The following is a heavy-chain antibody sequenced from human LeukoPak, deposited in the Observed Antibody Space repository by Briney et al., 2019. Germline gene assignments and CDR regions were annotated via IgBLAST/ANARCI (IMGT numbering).Heavy chain of an antibody. CDR3: ASQQLGDYYYYYYMDV. CDR2: ISYDGSNK. Sequence: PGGSLRLSCAASGFTFSSYAMHWVRQAPGKGLEWVAVISYDGSNKYYADSVKGRFTISRDNSKNTLYLQMNSLRAEDTAVYYCASQQLGDYYYYYYMDVWGKGTTVTVSS. V-gene: IGHV3-30-3*01. D-gene: IGHD6-6*01. J-gene: IGHJ6*03. CDR1: GFTFSSYA.